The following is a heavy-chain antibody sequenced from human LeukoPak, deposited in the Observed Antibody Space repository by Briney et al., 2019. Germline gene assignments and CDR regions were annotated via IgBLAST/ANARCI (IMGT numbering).Heavy chain of an antibody. CDR1: GFTFSSYS. CDR3: ARGVAIRGSSTHDY. V-gene: IGHV3-21*01. Sequence: PGGSLRLSCAASGFTFSSYSMNWVRQAPGKGLEWVSSISSSSSYKYYADSVKGRFTISRDNAKNSLYLQMNSLRAEDTAVYYCARGVAIRGSSTHDYWGQGTLVTVSS. J-gene: IGHJ4*02. CDR2: ISSSSSYK. D-gene: IGHD1-26*01.